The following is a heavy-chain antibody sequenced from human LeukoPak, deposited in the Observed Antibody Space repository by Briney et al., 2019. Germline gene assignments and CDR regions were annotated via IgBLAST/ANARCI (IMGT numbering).Heavy chain of an antibody. CDR3: AREVEYR. Sequence: PGGALRLSCAASGFTLSSYSMNRVRQAPGKGLEGVSSISSSSSYIYYEDSVKGRFTISRDNAKNSLYLQMNSLRAEDTAVYYCAREVEYRWGQGTLVTVSS. CDR1: GFTLSSYS. CDR2: ISSSSSYI. D-gene: IGHD5-24*01. J-gene: IGHJ5*02. V-gene: IGHV3-21*01.